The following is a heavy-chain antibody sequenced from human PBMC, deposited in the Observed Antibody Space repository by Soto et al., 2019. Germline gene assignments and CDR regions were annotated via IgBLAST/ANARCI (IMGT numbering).Heavy chain of an antibody. V-gene: IGHV6-1*01. CDR2: TYYRSKWYN. Sequence: SQTLSLTCAISGDSVSSNTASWNSIRQSPSRGLEWLGRTYYRSKWYNDYSVSVKSRITVNPDTSKNQFSLHLNSVTPEDTAVYYCARSGPGGYITYWGQGTLVTVSS. D-gene: IGHD3-22*01. CDR1: GDSVSSNTAS. CDR3: ARSGPGGYITY. J-gene: IGHJ4*02.